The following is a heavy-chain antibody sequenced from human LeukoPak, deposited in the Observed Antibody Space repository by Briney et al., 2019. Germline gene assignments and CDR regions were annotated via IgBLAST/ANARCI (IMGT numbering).Heavy chain of an antibody. CDR3: ARHSCSSATCQGRYVFHI. Sequence: SETLSLTCAVYGGSLSGYYWSWIRQPPGKGLEWIGEINYSGSTNYKPSLESRVTVSVDTSKKQFSLNLTSVTAADTAVYYCARHSCSSATCQGRYVFHIGAQGKMVTVSS. D-gene: IGHD2-2*01. CDR1: GGSLSGYY. V-gene: IGHV4-34*01. CDR2: INYSGST. J-gene: IGHJ3*02.